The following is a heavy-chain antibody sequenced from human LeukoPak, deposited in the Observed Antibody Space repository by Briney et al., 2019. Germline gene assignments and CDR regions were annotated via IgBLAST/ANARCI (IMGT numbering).Heavy chain of an antibody. CDR1: GFTFSSYG. D-gene: IGHD3-22*01. V-gene: IGHV3-33*01. CDR3: ARDKRGDYYDSSGYFDY. Sequence: PGGSLRLSCAASGFTFSSYGMHWVRQAPGKGLEWVAVIWYDGSNTYYADSVKGRFTISRDNSKNTLYLQMNSLRAEDTAVYYCARDKRGDYYDSSGYFDYWGQGTLVTVSS. J-gene: IGHJ4*02. CDR2: IWYDGSNT.